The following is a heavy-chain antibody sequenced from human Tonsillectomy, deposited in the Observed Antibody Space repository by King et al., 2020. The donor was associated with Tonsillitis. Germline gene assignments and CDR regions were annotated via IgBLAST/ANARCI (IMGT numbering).Heavy chain of an antibody. D-gene: IGHD3-22*01. CDR1: GFTFSSYA. V-gene: IGHV3-23*04. Sequence: VQLVESGGGLVQPGGSLRLSCAASGFTFSSYAMSWVRQAPGKGLEWVSAISGSGGSTYYADSVKGRFTISRDNSKNTLYLQMNSLRAEDTAVYYCAKRGRHYYDSSGYCEIDWGQGTLVTVSS. J-gene: IGHJ4*02. CDR2: ISGSGGST. CDR3: AKRGRHYYDSSGYCEID.